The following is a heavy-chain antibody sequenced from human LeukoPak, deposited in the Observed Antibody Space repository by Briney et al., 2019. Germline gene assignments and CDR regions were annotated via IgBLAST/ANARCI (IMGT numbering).Heavy chain of an antibody. Sequence: GGSLRLSCAASGFTFSDDYMTWIRQAPGKGLEWVSYISGTGYTIYYADSVKGRFTISRDNAKNSLYLQMNSLRAEDTAVYYCARGGRFCSGGSCYNWFDPWGQGTLVTVSS. CDR2: ISGTGYTI. CDR3: ARGGRFCSGGSCYNWFDP. V-gene: IGHV3-11*04. CDR1: GFTFSDDY. D-gene: IGHD2-15*01. J-gene: IGHJ5*02.